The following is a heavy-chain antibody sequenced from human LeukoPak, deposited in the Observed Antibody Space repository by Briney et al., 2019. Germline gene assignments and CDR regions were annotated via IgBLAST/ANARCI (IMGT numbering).Heavy chain of an antibody. CDR3: ARVGDYTAFDI. J-gene: IGHJ3*02. Sequence: GGSLRLSCAASGFTFSDYAMHWVRQAPGKGLEYVSAISSDGGSTYYANSVEGRFAISRDNSKNTLYLQMGCLRAEDMAVFYCARVGDYTAFDIWGQGTLVTVSS. D-gene: IGHD4-17*01. CDR1: GFTFSDYA. CDR2: ISSDGGST. V-gene: IGHV3-64*01.